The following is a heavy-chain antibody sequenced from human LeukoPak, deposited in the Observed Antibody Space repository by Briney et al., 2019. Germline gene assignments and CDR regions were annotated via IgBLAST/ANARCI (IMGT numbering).Heavy chain of an antibody. V-gene: IGHV3-11*01. CDR3: AREPTVTTWAYFDY. Sequence: RGGSLRLSCAASGFTFSDYYMSWIRQAPGKGLEWVSYISSSGSTIYYADSVKGRFTISRDNAKNSLYLQMNSLRAEDTAVYYCAREPTVTTWAYFDYWGQGTLVTVSS. CDR2: ISSSGSTI. J-gene: IGHJ4*02. D-gene: IGHD4-17*01. CDR1: GFTFSDYY.